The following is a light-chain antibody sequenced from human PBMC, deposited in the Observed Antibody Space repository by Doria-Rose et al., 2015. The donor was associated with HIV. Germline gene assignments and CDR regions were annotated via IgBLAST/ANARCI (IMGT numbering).Light chain of an antibody. V-gene: IGKV3-20*01. CDR3: HQYGTSWT. J-gene: IGKJ1*01. CDR1: QSFSSTY. Sequence: TQSPGTLSLSPGERATLSCRASQSFSSTYLAWYQQKPGQAPSLLIYDVSTRATAIPGRLSASGSGSDFALTINRLEPEDFALYYCHQYGTSWTFGQGTKVEI. CDR2: DVS.